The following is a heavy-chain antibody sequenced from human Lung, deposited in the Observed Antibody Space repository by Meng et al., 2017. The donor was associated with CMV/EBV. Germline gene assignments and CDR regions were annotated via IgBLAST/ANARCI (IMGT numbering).Heavy chain of an antibody. CDR1: GFTFSSYD. J-gene: IGHJ4*02. CDR2: IDTVGDT. Sequence: GGSLRLSCTASGFTFSSYDFHWVRQPTGKGLEWVSSIDTVGDTYSIGSVKGRFIITREDAKNSVYLQMNGLSDGATGLYYCARARSPTHFDYWGQGSLVTVSS. CDR3: ARARSPTHFDY. V-gene: IGHV3-13*01.